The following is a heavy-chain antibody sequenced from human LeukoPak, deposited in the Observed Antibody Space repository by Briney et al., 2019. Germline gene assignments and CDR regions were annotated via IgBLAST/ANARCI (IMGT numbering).Heavy chain of an antibody. D-gene: IGHD2-2*01. Sequence: LSGGSLRLSCAASGFTFSTYEMNWVRQALGKGLEWVSYISSRDSTIYYADSVKGRFTISRDNAKNSLYLQMNSLRAEDTAVYYCARRYCSSSSCTLDYWGQGTLVTVSS. CDR1: GFTFSTYE. J-gene: IGHJ4*02. CDR2: ISSRDSTI. CDR3: ARRYCSSSSCTLDY. V-gene: IGHV3-48*03.